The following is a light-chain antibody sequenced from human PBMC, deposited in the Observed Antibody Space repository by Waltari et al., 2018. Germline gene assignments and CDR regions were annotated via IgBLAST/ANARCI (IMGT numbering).Light chain of an antibody. CDR3: QQCNNFPYT. V-gene: IGKV1-5*03. J-gene: IGKJ2*01. CDR2: KAS. Sequence: DIQLTQSPSTLSASVGDRVTITCRASQTISSWLAWYQQRPGEAPKLLIYKASSLESGVPSRFSGSGSGTEFTLTISSLQPEDFATFYCQQCNNFPYTFGQRTKLEIK. CDR1: QTISSW.